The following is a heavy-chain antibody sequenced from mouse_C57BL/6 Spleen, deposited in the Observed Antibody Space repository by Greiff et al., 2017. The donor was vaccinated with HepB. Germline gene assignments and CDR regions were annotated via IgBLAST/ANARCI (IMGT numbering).Heavy chain of an antibody. CDR1: GYTFTSYW. Sequence: QVQLQQPGAELVMPGASVKLSCKASGYTFTSYWMHWVKQRPGQGLEWIGEIDPSDSYTNYNQKFKGKSTLTVDKSSSTAYMQLSSLTSEDSAVYYCARWLLHFDCWGQGTTLTVSS. D-gene: IGHD2-3*01. V-gene: IGHV1-69*01. CDR3: ARWLLHFDC. CDR2: IDPSDSYT. J-gene: IGHJ2*01.